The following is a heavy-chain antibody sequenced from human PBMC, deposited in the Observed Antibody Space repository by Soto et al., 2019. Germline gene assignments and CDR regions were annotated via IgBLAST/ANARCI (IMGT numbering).Heavy chain of an antibody. J-gene: IGHJ6*04. D-gene: IGHD2-21*02. CDR2: RSYDGSNK. CDR1: GFTFSSYG. V-gene: IGHV3-30*18. Sequence: QVQLVESGGGVVQPGRSLRLSCAASGFTFSSYGMHWVRQAPGKGLEWVAVRSYDGSNKYYADSVKGRFTISRDNSKKTLYLQMNSLRAEDTAVYYCAKDWDIVVATAIRYGMDVWGEGTTVTVSS. CDR3: AKDWDIVVATAIRYGMDV.